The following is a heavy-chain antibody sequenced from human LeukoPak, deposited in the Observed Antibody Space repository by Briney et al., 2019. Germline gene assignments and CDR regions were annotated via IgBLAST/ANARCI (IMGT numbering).Heavy chain of an antibody. D-gene: IGHD4-17*01. CDR1: GGSISSGSYY. CDR2: IYTSGST. CDR3: ATQDFTVTSLADGVGAFDI. J-gene: IGHJ3*02. V-gene: IGHV4-61*02. Sequence: SETLSLTCTVSGGSISSGSYYWSWIRQPAGKGLEWIGRIYTSGSTNYNPSLKSRVTISVDTSKNQFSLKLSSVTAADTAVYYCATQDFTVTSLADGVGAFDIWGQGTMVTVSS.